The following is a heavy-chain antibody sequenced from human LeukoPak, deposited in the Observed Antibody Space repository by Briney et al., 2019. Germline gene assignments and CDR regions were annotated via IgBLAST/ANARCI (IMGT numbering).Heavy chain of an antibody. D-gene: IGHD6-13*01. CDR2: INPNSGDT. J-gene: IGHJ4*02. CDR1: GYTFCDYY. V-gene: IGHV1-2*02. Sequence: ASVKVSCKASGYTFCDYYMHWVRKAPGQGLEWMGWINPNSGDTHYAQMFQGRVTMTRDTSINAAYMELRRLRSDDTAVYYCAKSAQYSSAWFTGSFDYWGQGTLVTVSS. CDR3: AKSAQYSSAWFTGSFDY.